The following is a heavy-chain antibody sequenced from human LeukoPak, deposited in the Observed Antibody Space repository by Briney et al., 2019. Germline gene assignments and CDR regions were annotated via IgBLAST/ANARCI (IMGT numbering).Heavy chain of an antibody. V-gene: IGHV3-7*01. Sequence: PGGSLRLSCAAAGFRFSGYWMTWVRQAPEKGLEWVANIKEDGSEKDYVDSAKGRFTISRDNAKNSLYLQMNSLRVEDTAVYYCAKVAKYYYGSETYYFFEHWGQGTPVTASS. D-gene: IGHD3-10*01. J-gene: IGHJ4*02. CDR2: IKEDGSEK. CDR3: AKVAKYYYGSETYYFFEH. CDR1: GFRFSGYW.